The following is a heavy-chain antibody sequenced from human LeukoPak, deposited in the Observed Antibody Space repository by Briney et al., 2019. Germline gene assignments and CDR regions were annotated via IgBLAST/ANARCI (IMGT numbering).Heavy chain of an antibody. Sequence: ASVKVSCKASGYTFTTYALTWVRQAPGQRLEWMGWINVGNGNTKSSQKFQGRVTITRDMSASTAYMELSSLRSEDTAVYYCAIHYYYDSSGYYLIDYWGQGTLVTVSS. V-gene: IGHV1-3*01. D-gene: IGHD3-22*01. CDR1: GYTFTTYA. CDR3: AIHYYYDSSGYYLIDY. CDR2: INVGNGNT. J-gene: IGHJ4*02.